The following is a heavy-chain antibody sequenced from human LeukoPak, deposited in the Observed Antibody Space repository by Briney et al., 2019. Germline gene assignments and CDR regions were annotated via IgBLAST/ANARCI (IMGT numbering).Heavy chain of an antibody. J-gene: IGHJ6*04. CDR1: GGSISSYY. V-gene: IGHV4-34*01. CDR2: INHSGST. CDR3: ARVSTYYDFWSGRGQMDV. Sequence: RTSETLSLTCTVSGGSISSYYWSWIRQPPGKGLEWIGEINHSGSTNYNPSLKSRVTISVDTSKNQFSLKLSSVTAADTAVYYCARVSTYYDFWSGRGQMDVWGKGTTVTVSS. D-gene: IGHD3-3*01.